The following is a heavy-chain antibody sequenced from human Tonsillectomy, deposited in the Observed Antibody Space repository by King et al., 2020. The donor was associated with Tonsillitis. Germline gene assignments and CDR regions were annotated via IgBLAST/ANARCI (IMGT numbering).Heavy chain of an antibody. Sequence: VQLVESGGGLVQPGRSLRLSCAASGFTFDDYAMHWVRQAPGKGLEWVSGISWNSDTIVYADSVKGRFTISRDNAKNSLVLQMNRLRAEDTALYYCTRDSHIAPADTAYFDFWGLGTLVTVSS. CDR1: GFTFDDYA. CDR2: ISWNSDTI. D-gene: IGHD6-13*01. V-gene: IGHV3-9*01. J-gene: IGHJ4*02. CDR3: TRDSHIAPADTAYFDF.